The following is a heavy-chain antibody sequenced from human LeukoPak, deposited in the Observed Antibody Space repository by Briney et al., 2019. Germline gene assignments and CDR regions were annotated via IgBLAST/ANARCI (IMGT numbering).Heavy chain of an antibody. D-gene: IGHD1-26*01. CDR1: GFTFDDYG. CDR2: IYSGGST. CDR3: ARDGIEWELLPDYYYGMDV. Sequence: GGSLRLSCAASGFTFDDYGMSWVRQAPGKGLEWVSVIYSGGSTYYADSVKGRFTISRDNSKNTLYLQMNSLRAEDTAVYYCARDGIEWELLPDYYYGMDVWGQGTTVTVSS. V-gene: IGHV3-66*01. J-gene: IGHJ6*02.